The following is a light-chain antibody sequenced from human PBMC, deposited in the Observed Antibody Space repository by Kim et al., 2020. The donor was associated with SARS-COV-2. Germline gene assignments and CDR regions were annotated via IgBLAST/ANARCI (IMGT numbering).Light chain of an antibody. CDR1: QDISNY. J-gene: IGKJ1*01. CDR3: QSYNSAPWT. Sequence: DIQMTQSPSSLSASVGDRVTITCRASQDISNYLVWFQHKPGKAPKLLIYTASALQSEVPSRFSGSGSGTDFTLTISSLQPEDVATYYCQSYNSAPWTFGHGTKVDIK. CDR2: TAS. V-gene: IGKV1-27*01.